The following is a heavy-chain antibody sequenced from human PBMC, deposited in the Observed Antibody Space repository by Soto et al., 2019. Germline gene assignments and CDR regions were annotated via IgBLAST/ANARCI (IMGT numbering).Heavy chain of an antibody. CDR1: GGSISVTTYY. V-gene: IGHV4-39*01. D-gene: IGHD5-12*01. CDR2: IFYTGST. Sequence: PSETLSLTCTVSGGSISVTTYYWGWIRQPPGKGLEYIGNIFYTGSTYYNPSLKSRVTLSVDTSKNQFSLKLSSVTAADTAVYFCARVDRGLRFESGVGRRLSFDYWGQGTLVTVSS. J-gene: IGHJ4*02. CDR3: ARVDRGLRFESGVGRRLSFDY.